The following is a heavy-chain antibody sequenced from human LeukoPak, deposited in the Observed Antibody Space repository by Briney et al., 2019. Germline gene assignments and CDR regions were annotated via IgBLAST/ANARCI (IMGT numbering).Heavy chain of an antibody. CDR2: INPSGGST. V-gene: IGHV1-46*01. Sequence: ASVKVSCKASGYTFTSYYMHWVRQAPGQGLEWMGIINPSGGSTNYAQKFQGRVTITADKSTSTAYMELSSLRSEDTAVYYCASSITMVRELYYMDVWGKGTTVTVSS. D-gene: IGHD3-10*01. CDR3: ASSITMVRELYYMDV. J-gene: IGHJ6*03. CDR1: GYTFTSYY.